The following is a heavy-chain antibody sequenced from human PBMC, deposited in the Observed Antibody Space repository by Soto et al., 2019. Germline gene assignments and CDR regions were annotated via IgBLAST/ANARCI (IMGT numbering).Heavy chain of an antibody. CDR1: GYTFTNHG. CDR3: ARRRYYDSSGFWFDP. CDR2: ISGYNGNT. V-gene: IGHV1-18*01. J-gene: IGHJ5*02. Sequence: ASVKVSCKASGYTFTNHGISWVRQAPGQGLEWLGWISGYNGNTKYAQSLQGRVTMTADTSTSPAYMELRSLKSDDTAVYYCARRRYYDSSGFWFDPWGQGTLVTVAS. D-gene: IGHD3-22*01.